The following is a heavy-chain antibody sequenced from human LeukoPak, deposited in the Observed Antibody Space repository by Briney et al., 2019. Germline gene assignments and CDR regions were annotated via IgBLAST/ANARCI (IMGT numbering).Heavy chain of an antibody. CDR3: ARAAAGAYDAFDI. J-gene: IGHJ3*02. V-gene: IGHV4-39*07. CDR1: GGSIISSSYY. Sequence: SETLSLTCTVSGGSIISSSYYWDWIRQPPGKGLEWIGSIYYSGSTYYNPSLKSRVTISVDTSKNQFSLKLSSVTAADTAVYYCARAAAGAYDAFDIWGQGTMVTV. CDR2: IYYSGST. D-gene: IGHD6-13*01.